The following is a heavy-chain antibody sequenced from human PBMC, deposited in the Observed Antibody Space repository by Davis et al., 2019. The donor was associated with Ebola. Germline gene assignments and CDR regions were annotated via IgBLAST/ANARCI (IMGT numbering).Heavy chain of an antibody. CDR1: GGSISSYY. CDR3: ARDDPCIPGTVCYYYYGMDV. D-gene: IGHD1-14*01. V-gene: IGHV4-59*01. CDR2: IYYSGST. Sequence: SETLSLTCTVSGGSISSYYWSWIRQPPGKGLEWIGYIYYSGSTNYNPSLKSRVTISVDTSKNQFSLKLSSVTAADTAVYYCARDDPCIPGTVCYYYYGMDVWGQGTTVTVSS. J-gene: IGHJ6*02.